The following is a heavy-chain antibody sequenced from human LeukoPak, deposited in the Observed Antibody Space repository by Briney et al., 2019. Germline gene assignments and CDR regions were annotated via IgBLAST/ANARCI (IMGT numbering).Heavy chain of an antibody. J-gene: IGHJ4*02. D-gene: IGHD4/OR15-4a*01. CDR1: GYTFTSYD. Sequence: GASVKVSCKTSGYTFTSYDINWVRHATGQGLEWMGWMNPNSGNTGYAQKFQGRVTMTRNTSISTAYMELSSLRSEDTAVYYCARGPNYSAYVDYWGQGTLVTVSS. CDR3: ARGPNYSAYVDY. V-gene: IGHV1-8*01. CDR2: MNPNSGNT.